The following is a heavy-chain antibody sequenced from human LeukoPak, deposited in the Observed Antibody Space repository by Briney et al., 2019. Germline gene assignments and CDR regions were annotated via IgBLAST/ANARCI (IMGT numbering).Heavy chain of an antibody. CDR2: IYHSGST. V-gene: IGHV4-30-2*01. CDR1: GGSISSGGYY. D-gene: IGHD6-13*01. Sequence: SETLSLTCTVSGGSISSGGYYWSWIRQPPGKGLEWIGYIYHSGSTYYNPSLKSRVTISVDRSKNQFSLKLSSVTAADTAVYYCARDGAAAGGLYWGQGTLVTVSS. J-gene: IGHJ4*02. CDR3: ARDGAAAGGLY.